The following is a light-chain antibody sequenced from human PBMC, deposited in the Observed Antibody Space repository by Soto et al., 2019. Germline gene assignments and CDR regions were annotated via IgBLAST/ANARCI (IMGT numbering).Light chain of an antibody. V-gene: IGLV1-51*01. J-gene: IGLJ2*01. CDR1: SSNVGNNY. CDR2: DNN. CDR3: ATWDSSLSAVI. Sequence: QSVLTQPPSVSVAPGQKVTISCSGSSSNVGNNYVSWFQHLPGTTPKLLIHDNNKRASGIPDRFSGSKSGTSATLGITGLQIGDEADYYCATWDSSLSAVIFGGGTKLTVL.